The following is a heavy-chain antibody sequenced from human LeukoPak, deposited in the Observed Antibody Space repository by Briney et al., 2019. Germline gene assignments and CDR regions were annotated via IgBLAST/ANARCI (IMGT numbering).Heavy chain of an antibody. CDR2: IYHSGST. Sequence: SETLSLTCAVSGYSISSGYYWGWIRQPPGKGLEWIGSIYHSGSTYYNPSLKSRVTISVDTSKNQFSLKLSSVPAADTAVYYCAGLIAVAGTNAFDIWGQGTMVTVSS. CDR1: GYSISSGYY. CDR3: AGLIAVAGTNAFDI. J-gene: IGHJ3*02. D-gene: IGHD6-19*01. V-gene: IGHV4-38-2*01.